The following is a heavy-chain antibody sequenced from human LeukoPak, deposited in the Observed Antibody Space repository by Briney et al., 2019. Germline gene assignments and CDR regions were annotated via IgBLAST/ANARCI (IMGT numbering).Heavy chain of an antibody. Sequence: SETLSLTCTVSGGSISSGGYYWSWIRQHPGKGLEWIGYIYYSGSTYYNPSLKSRVTISVDTSKNQFSLKLSSVTAADTAVYYCARASSGYYLNPDYWGQGTLVTVSP. J-gene: IGHJ4*02. CDR3: ARASSGYYLNPDY. D-gene: IGHD3-22*01. V-gene: IGHV4-31*03. CDR1: GGSISSGGYY. CDR2: IYYSGST.